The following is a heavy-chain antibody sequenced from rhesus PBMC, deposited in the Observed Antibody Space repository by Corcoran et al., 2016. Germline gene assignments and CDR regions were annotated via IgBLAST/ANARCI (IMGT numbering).Heavy chain of an antibody. CDR3: AKSNWGDYYIDY. CDR2: INSGGGST. V-gene: IGHV3S42*01. D-gene: IGHD3-34*01. Sequence: EVQLVESGGGLAKPGGSLRLSCAASGFTFSSYWMNLVRQTPGKGLEWISAINSGGGSTYYADSVKVRFTISRDNSKNTLSRQMNSLRAEDTAVYYCAKSNWGDYYIDYWGQGVLVTVSS. CDR1: GFTFSSYW. J-gene: IGHJ4*01.